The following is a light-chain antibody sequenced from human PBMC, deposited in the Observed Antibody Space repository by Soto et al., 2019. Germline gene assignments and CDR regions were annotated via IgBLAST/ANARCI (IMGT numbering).Light chain of an antibody. CDR2: KAS. V-gene: IGKV1-5*03. J-gene: IGKJ1*01. CDR3: QQYNTYSGT. Sequence: DIQMTQSPSTLSASVGDRVTITCRASQSISSWLAWYQQKPGKAPKLLIHKASILRSGVPSRFSGSGSGTEFTLTISSLQPDDFATYYCQQYNTYSGTLGQGTKVEIK. CDR1: QSISSW.